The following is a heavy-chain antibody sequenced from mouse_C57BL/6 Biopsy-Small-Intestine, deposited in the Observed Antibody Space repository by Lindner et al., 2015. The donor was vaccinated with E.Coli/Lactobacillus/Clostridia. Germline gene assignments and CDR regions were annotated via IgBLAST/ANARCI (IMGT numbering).Heavy chain of an antibody. CDR1: GYTFTGHY. V-gene: IGHV1-53*01. J-gene: IGHJ4*01. CDR3: SRGGLTSYSDESEARPPPFEY. D-gene: IGHD1-1*01. CDR2: IIPNTGDT. Sequence: KVSCKASGYTFTGHYMHWMRQAPGQGLEWMGYIIPNTGDTHYAQKFQGRVTLTRDTSISTAYMELSRLRSDDTAVYYCSRGGLTSYSDESEARPPPFEYWAQGTLVTVSS.